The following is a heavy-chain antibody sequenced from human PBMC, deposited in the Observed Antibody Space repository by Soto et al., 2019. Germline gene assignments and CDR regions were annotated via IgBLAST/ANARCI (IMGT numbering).Heavy chain of an antibody. J-gene: IGHJ4*02. CDR1: GVSFSNYA. CDR3: ATRNYYDSSGYYYWYYFDF. CDR2: ISGSGDST. Sequence: WGSLRLSSAASGVSFSNYAMSWVRQATGKGLEWVSVISGSGDSTYYAESVKGPFTISRDNSKNTLHLQMNSLGAEDTALYYCATRNYYDSSGYYYWYYFDFWGQGTLVTV. V-gene: IGHV3-23*01. D-gene: IGHD3-22*01.